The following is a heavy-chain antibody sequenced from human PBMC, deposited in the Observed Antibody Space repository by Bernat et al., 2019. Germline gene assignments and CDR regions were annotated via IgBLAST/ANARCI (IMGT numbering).Heavy chain of an antibody. D-gene: IGHD5-24*01. V-gene: IGHV1-2*04. Sequence: QVQLVQSGAEVKKPGASVKVSCKASGYTFTGYYMHWVRQAPGQGLEWMGWINPNSGGTNYAQKFQGWVTMTRDTHSRTAYMGLSRLRSDDTAVYYCARGGGMATVHFDYWGQGTLVTVSS. CDR1: GYTFTGYY. CDR3: ARGGGMATVHFDY. J-gene: IGHJ4*02. CDR2: INPNSGGT.